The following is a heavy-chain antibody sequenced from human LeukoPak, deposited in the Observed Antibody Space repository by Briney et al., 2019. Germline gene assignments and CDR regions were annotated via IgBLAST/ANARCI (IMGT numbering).Heavy chain of an antibody. CDR2: IYYSGST. D-gene: IGHD3-10*01. CDR1: GGSISSSSYY. J-gene: IGHJ4*02. CDR3: ARYYYGSGGGNLFDY. V-gene: IGHV4-39*01. Sequence: PSETLSLTCTVSGGSISSSSYYWGWIRQPPGKGLEWIGSIYYSGSTYYNPSLKSRVTISVDTSKNQFSLKLSSVTAADTAVYYCARYYYGSGGGNLFDYWGQGTLVTVSS.